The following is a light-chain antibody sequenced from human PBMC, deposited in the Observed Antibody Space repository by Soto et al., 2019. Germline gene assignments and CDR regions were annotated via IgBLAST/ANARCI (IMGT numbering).Light chain of an antibody. J-gene: IGLJ2*01. CDR1: SSNIGAGYD. Sequence: QSVLTQPPSVSGAPGQRVTISCTGSSSNIGAGYDVHWYQQLPGTAPKLLIYGNSNRPSGVPDRFSGSKSGTSASLAITGLQAEDEADYYCQSYGSTRSGSVFGGGTKLTVL. CDR3: QSYGSTRSGSV. CDR2: GNS. V-gene: IGLV1-40*01.